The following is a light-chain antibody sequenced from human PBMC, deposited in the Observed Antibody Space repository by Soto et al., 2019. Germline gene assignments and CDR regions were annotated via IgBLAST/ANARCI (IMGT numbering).Light chain of an antibody. CDR1: SSNIGAGYD. CDR2: GNS. V-gene: IGLV1-40*01. J-gene: IGLJ2*01. CDR3: QSYDSSLSGHVV. Sequence: QPVLTQPPSVSGARGQRVTISCTGSSSNIGAGYDVHWYQQLPGTAPKLLIYGNSNRPSGVPDRFSGSKSGTSASLAITGLQAEDEADYYCQSYDSSLSGHVVFGGGTKLTVL.